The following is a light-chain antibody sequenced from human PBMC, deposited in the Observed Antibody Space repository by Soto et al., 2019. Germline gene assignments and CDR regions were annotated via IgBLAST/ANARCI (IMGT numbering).Light chain of an antibody. Sequence: EIVLTQSPATLSVSPGERVTLSCRASQSVNINLAWYQQKPGQAPRLLIYGASTRATDMPGRFRGSGAGAEFTLTISSLQSEDFAVYYCQQYRGWPRTFGQGTKVEIK. CDR1: QSVNIN. J-gene: IGKJ1*01. CDR3: QQYRGWPRT. CDR2: GAS. V-gene: IGKV3-15*01.